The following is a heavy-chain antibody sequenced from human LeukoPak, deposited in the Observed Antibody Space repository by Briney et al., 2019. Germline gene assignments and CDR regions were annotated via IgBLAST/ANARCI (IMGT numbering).Heavy chain of an antibody. V-gene: IGHV3-53*01. D-gene: IGHD5-24*01. CDR3: ASGYKYKSFDY. J-gene: IGHJ4*02. Sequence: GGSLRLSCAASGFTVSSNYMSWVRQAPGKGLEWVSVIYSGGSTYYADSVKGRFTISRDNSKNTLYLQMNSLRAEDTAVYYCASGYKYKSFDYWGQGTLVTVSS. CDR1: GFTVSSNY. CDR2: IYSGGST.